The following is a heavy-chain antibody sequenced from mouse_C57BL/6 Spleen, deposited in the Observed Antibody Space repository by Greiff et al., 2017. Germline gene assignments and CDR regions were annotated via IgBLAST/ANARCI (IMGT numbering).Heavy chain of an antibody. CDR1: GYTFTDYN. Sequence: VQLKESGPELVKPGASVKIPCKASGYTFTDYNMDWVKQSHGKSLEWIGDINPNNGGTIYNQKFKGKATLTVDKSSSTAYMELRSLTSEDTAVYYCARSYPFAYWGQGTLVTVSA. CDR2: INPNNGGT. CDR3: ARSYPFAY. D-gene: IGHD1-1*01. J-gene: IGHJ3*01. V-gene: IGHV1-18*01.